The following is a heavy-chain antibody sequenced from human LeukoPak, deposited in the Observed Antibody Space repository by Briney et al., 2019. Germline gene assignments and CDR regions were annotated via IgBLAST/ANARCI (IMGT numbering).Heavy chain of an antibody. CDR2: INHSGST. CDR1: GGSFSGYY. V-gene: IGHV4-34*01. Sequence: SETLSLTCAVYGGSFSGYYWSWIRQPPGKGLEWIGEINHSGSTNYNPSLKSRVTVSVDTSKNQFSLKLSSVTAADTAVYYCAIRRTIFGVVTDAFDIRGQGTMVTVSS. J-gene: IGHJ3*02. D-gene: IGHD3-3*01. CDR3: AIRRTIFGVVTDAFDI.